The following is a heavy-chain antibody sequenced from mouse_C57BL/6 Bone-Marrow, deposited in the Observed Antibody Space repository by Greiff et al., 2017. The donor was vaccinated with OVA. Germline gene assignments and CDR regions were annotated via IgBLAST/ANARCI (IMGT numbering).Heavy chain of an antibody. D-gene: IGHD1-1*01. CDR3: ARTDYGSSLFAY. CDR2: IYPRRGNT. V-gene: IGHV1-81*01. Sequence: VKLMESGAELARPGASVKLSCKASGYTFTSYGISWVKQRTGQGLEWIGEIYPRRGNTYYNEKFKGKATLTADKSSSTAYMELRSLTSEDSAVYFCARTDYGSSLFAYWGQGTLVTVSA. J-gene: IGHJ3*01. CDR1: GYTFTSYG.